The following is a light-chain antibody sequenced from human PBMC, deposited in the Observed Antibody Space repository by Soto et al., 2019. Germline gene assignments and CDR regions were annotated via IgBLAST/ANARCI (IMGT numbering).Light chain of an antibody. CDR3: QQYNSYPRT. J-gene: IGKJ1*01. CDR1: QIVSPW. Sequence: DIQMTQSPSTLPASVGDRVTIACRASQIVSPWLAWFQQKPGRAPKLLIYDVSTLESGAPSRFSGSGSGTEFTLNISRLQPDDFATYYCQQYNSYPRTFGQGTKVEIK. V-gene: IGKV1-5*01. CDR2: DVS.